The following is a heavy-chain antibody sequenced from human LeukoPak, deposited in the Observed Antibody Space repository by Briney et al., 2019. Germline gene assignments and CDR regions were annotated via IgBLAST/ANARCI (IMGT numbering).Heavy chain of an antibody. D-gene: IGHD3-10*01. CDR1: GFTFSSYA. Sequence: PGGSLRLSCAASGFTFSSYAMHWVRQAPGKGLEWVAVISYDGSNKYYADSVKGRFTISRDNSKNTPYLQMNSLRAEDTAVYYCAREPGASPWFGELWGGYFDYWGQGTLVTVSS. CDR2: ISYDGSNK. CDR3: AREPGASPWFGELWGGYFDY. J-gene: IGHJ4*02. V-gene: IGHV3-30-3*01.